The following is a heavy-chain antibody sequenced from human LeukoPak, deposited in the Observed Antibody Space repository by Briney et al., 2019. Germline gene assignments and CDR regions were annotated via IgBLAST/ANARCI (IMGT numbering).Heavy chain of an antibody. Sequence: ASVKVSCKASGGTFSSYAISWVRQAPGQGLEWMGRIIPILGIANYAQKFQGRVTITADKSTSTAYMELSSLRSEDTAVYYCASTPRSGNFNFDYWGQGTLVTVSS. J-gene: IGHJ4*02. V-gene: IGHV1-69*04. CDR1: GGTFSSYA. CDR2: IIPILGIA. D-gene: IGHD3-3*01. CDR3: ASTPRSGNFNFDY.